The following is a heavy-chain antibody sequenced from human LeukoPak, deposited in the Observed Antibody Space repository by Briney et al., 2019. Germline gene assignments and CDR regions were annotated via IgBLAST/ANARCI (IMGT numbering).Heavy chain of an antibody. D-gene: IGHD6-19*01. CDR1: GDSVSSNNGA. V-gene: IGHV6-1*01. J-gene: IGHJ4*02. CDR3: ARDVGTSGWHTFDY. CDR2: TYYRSKWYN. Sequence: SQTLSLTCAISGDSVSSNNGAWNWIRQSPSRGLEWLGGTYYRSKWYNDFAPSMQGRITINPDTSKNQFSLQLYSVTPEDTAVYYCARDVGTSGWHTFDYWGQGTLVTVSS.